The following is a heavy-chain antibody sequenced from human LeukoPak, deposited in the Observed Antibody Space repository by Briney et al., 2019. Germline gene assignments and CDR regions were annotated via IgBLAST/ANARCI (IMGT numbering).Heavy chain of an antibody. CDR2: IIPILGIA. V-gene: IGHV1-69*04. CDR1: GGTFSSYT. Sequence: SVTVSCKASGGTFSSYTISWVRQAQGQGLEWMGRIIPILGIANNAQTFQGRVTITADKSTSTAYMELSSLRSEDTAVYYCAGDPGMPEGGYGMDVWGQGTTVTVSS. D-gene: IGHD2-2*01. CDR3: AGDPGMPEGGYGMDV. J-gene: IGHJ6*02.